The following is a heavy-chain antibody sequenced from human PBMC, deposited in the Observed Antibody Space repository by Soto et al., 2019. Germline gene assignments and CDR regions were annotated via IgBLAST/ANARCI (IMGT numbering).Heavy chain of an antibody. CDR1: GITFRSHA. D-gene: IGHD2-2*01. CDR2: ISDSGST. J-gene: IGHJ6*02. Sequence: PGGSLRLSCEASGITFRSHAMSWVRQAPGRGLEWVSTISDSGSTYYTDSVKGRFTISRDNSKNTLYLQMNSLRAEDTAVYYCARYIPGVRYYGMDVWGQGTTVTVSS. CDR3: ARYIPGVRYYGMDV. V-gene: IGHV3-23*01.